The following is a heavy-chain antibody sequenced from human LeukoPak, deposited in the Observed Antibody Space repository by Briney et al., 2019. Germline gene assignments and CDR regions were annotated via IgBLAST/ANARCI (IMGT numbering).Heavy chain of an antibody. CDR3: ARLRSSWPNYFDY. Sequence: GESLKISCKTSGYYFSRSWIAWVRQMPGKGLEWMGIIYPGDSETRYSPSFQGQVTFSVDKSITTVYLQWSSLKASDTAIYYCARLRSSWPNYFDYWGQRTLVTVSS. CDR2: IYPGDSET. CDR1: GYYFSRSW. D-gene: IGHD6-13*01. J-gene: IGHJ4*02. V-gene: IGHV5-51*01.